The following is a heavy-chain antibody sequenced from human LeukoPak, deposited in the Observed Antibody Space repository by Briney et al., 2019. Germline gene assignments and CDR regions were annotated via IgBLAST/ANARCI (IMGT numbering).Heavy chain of an antibody. J-gene: IGHJ6*02. Sequence: ASVKVSCKASGYPFVSYVIHWVRQALGQRLEWMGWINPDNGNAEYSQKFQGRVTITRDPSATTAYMELSSLRSEDMAVYYCAREGTIFGVVTPAYYYYGMDVWGQGTTVTVSS. CDR2: INPDNGNA. V-gene: IGHV1-3*01. CDR1: GYPFVSYV. D-gene: IGHD3-3*01. CDR3: AREGTIFGVVTPAYYYYGMDV.